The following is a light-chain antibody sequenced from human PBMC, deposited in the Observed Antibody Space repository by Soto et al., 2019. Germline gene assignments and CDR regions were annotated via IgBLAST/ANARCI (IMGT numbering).Light chain of an antibody. J-gene: IGKJ4*01. CDR1: QSISSW. Sequence: DIQITQSPSTLSASVGDRVIITCRASQSISSWLAWYQQKPGKAPKLLIYKASSLESGVPSRFSGSGSGTDFTLTISSLQPEDFAVYYCQHCQPYGDSPPLTFGGGTKVDI. CDR3: QHCQPYGDSPPLT. CDR2: KAS. V-gene: IGKV1-5*03.